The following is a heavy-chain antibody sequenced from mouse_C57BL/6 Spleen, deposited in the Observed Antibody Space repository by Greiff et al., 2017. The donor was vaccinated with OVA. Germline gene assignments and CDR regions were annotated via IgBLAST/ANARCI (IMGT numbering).Heavy chain of an antibody. V-gene: IGHV1-64*01. Sequence: QVQLQQSGAELVKPGASVKLSCKASGYTFTSYWMHWVKQRPGQGLEWIGMIHPNSGSTNYNEKFKSKATLTVDKSSSTAYMQLSSLTSEDSAVYYCAREGVGRDFDYWGQGTTLTVSS. D-gene: IGHD4-1*01. CDR2: IHPNSGST. CDR1: GYTFTSYW. J-gene: IGHJ2*01. CDR3: AREGVGRDFDY.